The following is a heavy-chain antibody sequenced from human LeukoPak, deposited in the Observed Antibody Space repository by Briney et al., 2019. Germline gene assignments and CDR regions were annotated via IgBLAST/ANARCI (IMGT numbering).Heavy chain of an antibody. CDR2: ISGHNINT. V-gene: IGHV3-23*01. CDR3: AKETSSGNFVTIDC. D-gene: IGHD1-26*01. CDR1: GFIFSDYD. Sequence: GGSLRLSCAASGFIFSDYDMSWVRQAPGKGLEWVSVISGHNINTYYADSVKGRFTISRDNSKNTLDLQMNSLRAADTAVYYCAKETSSGNFVTIDCWGQGALVTVSS. J-gene: IGHJ4*02.